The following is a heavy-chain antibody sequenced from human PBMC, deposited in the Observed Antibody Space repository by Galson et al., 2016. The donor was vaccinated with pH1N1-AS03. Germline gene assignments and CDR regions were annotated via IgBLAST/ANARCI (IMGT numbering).Heavy chain of an antibody. CDR1: GFTFSDYY. V-gene: IGHV3-11*01. D-gene: IGHD3-9*01. CDR3: ARGWYDIWTGYLVDPFDY. Sequence: SLRLSCAASGFTFSDYYMSWIRQAPGKGLEWISCITSSGGSGPTIYYADSVKGRFTISRDNAEKSLYLQMNSLSADDTAVYYCARGWYDIWTGYLVDPFDYWGQGALVTVSS. J-gene: IGHJ4*02. CDR2: ITSSGGSGPTI.